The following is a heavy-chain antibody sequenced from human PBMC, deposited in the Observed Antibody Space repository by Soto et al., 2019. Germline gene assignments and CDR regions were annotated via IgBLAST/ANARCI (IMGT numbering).Heavy chain of an antibody. CDR3: ARGGLTTVTA. Sequence: QVQLQESGPGLVKPSQTLSLTYTVSGGSISSGGYYWSWIRQHPGKGLEWIGYIYYSGSNYYNPTLKSRVTISVEASNNEFCLKLITVTAADAAVYYCARGGLTTVTAWGQGTLVTVSS. V-gene: IGHV4-31*03. D-gene: IGHD4-17*01. J-gene: IGHJ5*02. CDR2: IYYSGSN. CDR1: GGSISSGGYY.